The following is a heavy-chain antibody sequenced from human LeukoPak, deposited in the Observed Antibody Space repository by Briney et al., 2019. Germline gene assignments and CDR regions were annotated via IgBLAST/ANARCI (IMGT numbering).Heavy chain of an antibody. Sequence: ASVKVSCKASGYTFTSYGISWVRQAPGQGLEWMGWINTNTGNPTYAQGFTGRFVFSLDTSVSTAYLQISSLKAEDTAVYYCARHLMGIAVAGTSRYYYYMDVWGKGTTVTVSS. J-gene: IGHJ6*03. CDR3: ARHLMGIAVAGTSRYYYYMDV. CDR1: GYTFTSYG. V-gene: IGHV7-4-1*02. CDR2: INTNTGNP. D-gene: IGHD6-19*01.